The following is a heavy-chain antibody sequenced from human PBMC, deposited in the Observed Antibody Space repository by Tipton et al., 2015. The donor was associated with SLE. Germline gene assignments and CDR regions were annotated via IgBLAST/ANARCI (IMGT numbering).Heavy chain of an antibody. CDR1: GGSFSGYS. J-gene: IGHJ4*01. CDR3: ARGAKERITLVRVRPYYFDY. CDR2: TNPSGNT. D-gene: IGHD3-10*01. V-gene: IGHV4-34*01. Sequence: TLSLTCAVYGGSFSGYSWSWIRQPPGKGLAWIGQTNPSGNTNYNPSLKSRVTISVDTSNNQLSLKLTSVTAADTAVYYCARGAKERITLVRVRPYYFDYWGQGSLVSVSS.